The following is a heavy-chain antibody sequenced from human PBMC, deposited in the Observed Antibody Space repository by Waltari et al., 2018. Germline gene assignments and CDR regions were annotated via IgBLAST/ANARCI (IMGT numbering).Heavy chain of an antibody. V-gene: IGHV4-61*02. Sequence: QVQLQESGPGLVKPSQTLSLTCTVSGGPISSGSYYWSWIRQPAGKGLEWIGRIYTSGSTNYNPSLKSRVTISVDTSKNQFSLKLSSVTAADTAVYYCARESRPVTVTRVRYYYMDVWGKGTTVTVSS. D-gene: IGHD4-17*01. CDR3: ARESRPVTVTRVRYYYMDV. CDR2: IYTSGST. CDR1: GGPISSGSYY. J-gene: IGHJ6*03.